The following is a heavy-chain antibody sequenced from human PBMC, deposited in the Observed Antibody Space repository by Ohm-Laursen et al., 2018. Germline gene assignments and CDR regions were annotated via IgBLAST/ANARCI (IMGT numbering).Heavy chain of an antibody. V-gene: IGHV1-8*02. Sequence: ASVKVSCKASGYTFTGYYMHWVRQAPGQGLEWMGWINPNSGNTGYAQKFQGRVTMTRNTSISTAYMELSSLRSEDTAVYYCARGQRHDSSGEHFDYWGQGTLVTVSS. CDR3: ARGQRHDSSGEHFDY. J-gene: IGHJ4*02. D-gene: IGHD3-22*01. CDR1: GYTFTGYY. CDR2: INPNSGNT.